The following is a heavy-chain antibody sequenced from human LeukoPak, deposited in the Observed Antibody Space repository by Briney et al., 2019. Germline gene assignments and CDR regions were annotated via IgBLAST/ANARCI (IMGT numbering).Heavy chain of an antibody. CDR1: GYSISSGYY. CDR3: ARASGYSSSEGY. Sequence: SETLSLTCTVSGYSISSGYYWGWIRPPPGKGLEWIGSIYHSGSTYYNPSLKSRVTISVDTSKNQFSLKLSSVTAADTAVYYCARASGYSSSEGYWGQGTLVTVSS. CDR2: IYHSGST. V-gene: IGHV4-38-2*02. D-gene: IGHD6-6*01. J-gene: IGHJ4*02.